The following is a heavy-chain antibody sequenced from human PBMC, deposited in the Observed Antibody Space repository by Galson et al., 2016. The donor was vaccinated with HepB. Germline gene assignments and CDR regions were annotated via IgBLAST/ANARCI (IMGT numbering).Heavy chain of an antibody. J-gene: IGHJ4*02. D-gene: IGHD6-19*01. CDR2: IGKTSSFM. V-gene: IGHV3-21*01. CDR1: GFTFSAYS. Sequence: SLRLSCAASGFTFSAYSMTWVRQAPGRGLEWVSLIGKTSSFMFYADSVKGRFTISRDDAENSLYLQMNSLRAEDTAVYYCARDSSGWARDYWGQGTLVTGSS. CDR3: ARDSSGWARDY.